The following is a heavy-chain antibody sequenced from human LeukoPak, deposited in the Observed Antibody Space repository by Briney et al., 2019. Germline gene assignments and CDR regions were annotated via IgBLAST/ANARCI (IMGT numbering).Heavy chain of an antibody. CDR2: INANGQAT. D-gene: IGHD2/OR15-2a*01. CDR1: GFAFGTYA. J-gene: IGHJ1*01. Sequence: GGSLRLSCAGSGFAFGTYAMSWVRQAPGMGLEWVSSINANGQATYYADSVEGRFTISRDNSKNTLYLQLNSLRAEDTATYYCSREPYNTIFYRLAYWGQGTLVTVSS. CDR3: SREPYNTIFYRLAY. V-gene: IGHV3-23*01.